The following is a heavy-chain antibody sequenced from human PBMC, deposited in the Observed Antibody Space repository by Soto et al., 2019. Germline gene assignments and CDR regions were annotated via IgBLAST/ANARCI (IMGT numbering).Heavy chain of an antibody. CDR2: IYSGGST. CDR3: ARGGGWLQSKSFDY. J-gene: IGHJ4*02. CDR1: GFTVSSNY. V-gene: IGHV3-53*01. D-gene: IGHD5-12*01. Sequence: GGSLRLSCAASGFTVSSNYMSWVRQAPGKGLEWVSVIYSGGSTYYADPVKGRFTISRDNSKNTLYLQMNSLRAEDTAVYYCARGGGWLQSKSFDYWGQGTLVTVSS.